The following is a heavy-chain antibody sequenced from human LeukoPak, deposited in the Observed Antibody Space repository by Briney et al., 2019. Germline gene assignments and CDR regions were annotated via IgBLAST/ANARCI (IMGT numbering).Heavy chain of an antibody. J-gene: IGHJ5*02. Sequence: ASVKVSCKASGYIFTNYGINWVRQAPGQGLEWMGWISAYNGNTNYAQKLQGRVTMTTDTSTSTAYMELRSLRSDDTAVYYCARVVRSNYYDSSGYYHNWFDPWGQGTLVTVSS. CDR3: ARVVRSNYYDSSGYYHNWFDP. CDR2: ISAYNGNT. V-gene: IGHV1-18*01. D-gene: IGHD3-22*01. CDR1: GYIFTNYG.